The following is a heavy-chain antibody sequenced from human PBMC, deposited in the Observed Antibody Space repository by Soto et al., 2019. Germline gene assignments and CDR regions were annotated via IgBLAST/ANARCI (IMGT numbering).Heavy chain of an antibody. CDR1: GFTFSTYG. CDR3: VKERGPFNDFDV. CDR2: VWSNGINK. V-gene: IGHV3-33*06. Sequence: WWSLRLCCAASGFTFSTYGMHWFRQAPGKGPEWVAVVWSNGINKYYADSVRGRFTISRDNSRNNLYLQMNSLRAEDTAVYYCVKERGPFNDFDVWGQGTMVTVSS. J-gene: IGHJ3*01.